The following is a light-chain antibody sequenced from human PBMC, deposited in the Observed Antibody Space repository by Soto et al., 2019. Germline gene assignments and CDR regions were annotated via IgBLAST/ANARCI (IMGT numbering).Light chain of an antibody. CDR3: QQFGSSPGFT. CDR2: GAS. J-gene: IGKJ3*01. CDR1: QSINSRY. Sequence: EIVLTQSPGTLSLSPGERATLSCRASQSINSRYLAWYQQKPGQAPRLLIYGASSRPTGIPDRFSCSGSGTDFTLTISRLEPEDFAVYYCQQFGSSPGFTFVPGTKVDIK. V-gene: IGKV3-20*01.